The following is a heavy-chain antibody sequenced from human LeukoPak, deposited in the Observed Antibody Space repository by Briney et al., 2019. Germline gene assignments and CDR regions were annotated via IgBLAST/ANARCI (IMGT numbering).Heavy chain of an antibody. J-gene: IGHJ5*02. Sequence: ASVKVSCKASGYTFTGYYMHWVRQAPGQGLEWMGWINPNSGGTNYTQKFQGRVTMTRDTSISTAYMELSRLRSDDTAVYYCAREEVRSGYGNFDPWGQGTLVTVSS. CDR1: GYTFTGYY. D-gene: IGHD5-12*01. CDR2: INPNSGGT. CDR3: AREEVRSGYGNFDP. V-gene: IGHV1-2*02.